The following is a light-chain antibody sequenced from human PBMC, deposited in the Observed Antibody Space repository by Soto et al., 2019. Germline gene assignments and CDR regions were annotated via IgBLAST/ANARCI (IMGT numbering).Light chain of an antibody. CDR1: SSNIGGTNY. CDR2: TNS. V-gene: IGLV1-47*02. CDR3: ATWDDNVYV. J-gene: IGLJ1*01. Sequence: QSVLTQPPSASGTPGQRVFISCSGSSSNIGGTNYAYWYQQLPGAAPKLLIYTNSQRPLGVPVRFSGSKSGTSASLAIAGLQSEDEGDYYCATWDDNVYVFGTGTKVTVL.